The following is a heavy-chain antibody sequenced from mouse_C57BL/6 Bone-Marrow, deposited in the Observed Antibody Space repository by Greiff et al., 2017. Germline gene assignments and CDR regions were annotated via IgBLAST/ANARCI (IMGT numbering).Heavy chain of an antibody. Sequence: EVKLLESGAELVKPGASVKLSCTASGYNFTDYYMHWVKQRPEQGLEWIGRIDPEDGETKYAPKFQGKATLTADTSSNTAYLQLSSLTSEDTAVYYCAGGVYYGSNYYAMDYGGQGTAVTVSS. CDR1: GYNFTDYY. J-gene: IGHJ4*01. CDR2: IDPEDGET. D-gene: IGHD1-1*01. CDR3: AGGVYYGSNYYAMDY. V-gene: IGHV14-2*01.